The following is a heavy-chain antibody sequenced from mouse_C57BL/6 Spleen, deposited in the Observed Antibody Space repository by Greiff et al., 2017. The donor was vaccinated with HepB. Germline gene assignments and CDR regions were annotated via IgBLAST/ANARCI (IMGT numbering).Heavy chain of an antibody. V-gene: IGHV1-81*01. CDR3: ARNYGSSFYYAMDY. CDR2: IYPRSGNT. D-gene: IGHD1-1*01. CDR1: GYTFTSYG. Sequence: VQLQESGAELARPGASVKLSCKASGYTFTSYGISWVKQSTGQGLEWIGEIYPRSGNTYYNEKFTGKATLTADKSSSTAYMELRSLTSEDSAVYFCARNYGSSFYYAMDYWGQGTSVTVSS. J-gene: IGHJ4*01.